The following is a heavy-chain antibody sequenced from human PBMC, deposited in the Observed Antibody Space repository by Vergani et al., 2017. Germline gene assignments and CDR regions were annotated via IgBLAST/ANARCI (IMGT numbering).Heavy chain of an antibody. CDR3: ARGDYGILTGYRY. Sequence: QVQVVQSGAEVKKSGASVKVSCKTSGYNFSNYYMHWVRQAPGQGLEWMGIINPSGGHTTYAQKFQGRVTMTRDTSTSTVYMELSSLRSEDTAIYYCARGDYGILTGYRYWGQGTLVTVSS. V-gene: IGHV1-46*03. J-gene: IGHJ4*02. CDR2: INPSGGHT. D-gene: IGHD3-9*01. CDR1: GYNFSNYY.